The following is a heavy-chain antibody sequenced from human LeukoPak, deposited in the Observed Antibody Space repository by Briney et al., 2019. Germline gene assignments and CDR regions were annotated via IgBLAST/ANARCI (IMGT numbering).Heavy chain of an antibody. Sequence: GGSLRLSCAASGFTVSSNYMSWVRQAPGKGLEWVSVIYSGGSTYYADSVKGRFTISRDNSKNTVQLQMNSLRAEDTAVYYCARDLGQYYDTSDNWFDPWGQGTLVTVSS. D-gene: IGHD3-22*01. CDR2: IYSGGST. V-gene: IGHV3-66*01. J-gene: IGHJ5*02. CDR3: ARDLGQYYDTSDNWFDP. CDR1: GFTVSSNY.